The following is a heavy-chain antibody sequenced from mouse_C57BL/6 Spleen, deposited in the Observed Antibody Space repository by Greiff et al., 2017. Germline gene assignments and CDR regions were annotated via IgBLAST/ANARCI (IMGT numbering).Heavy chain of an antibody. J-gene: IGHJ2*01. V-gene: IGHV7-1*01. D-gene: IGHD2-3*01. CDR1: GFTFSDFY. CDR2: SRNKANDYTT. CDR3: ARAPDGYLFDY. Sequence: EVKVVESGGGLVQSGRSLRLSCATSGFTFSDFYMEWVRQAPGKGLEWIAASRNKANDYTTEYSASVKGRFIVSRDTSQSILYLQMNALRAEDTAIYYCARAPDGYLFDYWGQGTTLTVSS.